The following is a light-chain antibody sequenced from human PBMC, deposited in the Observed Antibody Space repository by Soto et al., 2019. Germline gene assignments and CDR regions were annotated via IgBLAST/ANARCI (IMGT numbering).Light chain of an antibody. CDR3: CSYAGSSTWV. Sequence: QSALTQPASVSGSPGQSITISCTGTSSDVVSYNLVSWYQQHPGKAPKLMIYEGSKRPSGVSNRFSGSKSGNTASLTISGRQAEDEADYYCCSYAGSSTWVFGGGTKLTVL. CDR2: EGS. V-gene: IGLV2-23*01. CDR1: SSDVVSYNL. J-gene: IGLJ3*02.